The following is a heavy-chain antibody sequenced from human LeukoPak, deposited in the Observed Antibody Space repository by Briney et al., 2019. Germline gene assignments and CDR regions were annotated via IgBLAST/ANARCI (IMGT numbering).Heavy chain of an antibody. J-gene: IGHJ5*02. CDR2: MYYSGNS. V-gene: IGHV4-59*01. D-gene: IGHD5-24*01. CDR1: GGSITSYY. CDR3: ARDPGGSRDGSFDP. Sequence: SETLSLTCTVSGGSITSYYWSWIRQPPGKGLEWIGYMYYSGNSYYNPSLKSRVTISVDTSKNQFSLKLSSMTAADTAVYYCARDPGGSRDGSFDPWGQGTLVTVSS.